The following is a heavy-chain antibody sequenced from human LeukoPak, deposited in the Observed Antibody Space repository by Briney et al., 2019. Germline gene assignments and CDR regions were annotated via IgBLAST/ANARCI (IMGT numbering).Heavy chain of an antibody. Sequence: PGGSLRLSCVVSGFTFRSHWMSLVRQAPGKGLEWVANINFDGSEKHHVDSVKGRFTISRDNAKNSLYLQMNSVRADDTAVYYCARDHVSPGLIFDYWGQGTLVTVSS. D-gene: IGHD3-16*01. CDR3: ARDHVSPGLIFDY. J-gene: IGHJ4*02. CDR2: INFDGSEK. V-gene: IGHV3-7*03. CDR1: GFTFRSHW.